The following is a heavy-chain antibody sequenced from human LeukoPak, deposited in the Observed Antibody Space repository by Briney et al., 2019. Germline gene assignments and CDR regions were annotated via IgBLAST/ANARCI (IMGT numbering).Heavy chain of an antibody. CDR2: ISWNSGSI. CDR3: AKEQWPEGFYYFGY. D-gene: IGHD6-19*01. CDR1: GFTFDDYA. Sequence: GGSLRLSCAASGFTFDDYAMHWVRQAPGKGLEWVSGISWNSGSIGYADSVKGRFTISRDNAKNSLYLQMNSLRAEDTALYYCAKEQWPEGFYYFGYWGQGTLVTVSS. J-gene: IGHJ4*02. V-gene: IGHV3-9*01.